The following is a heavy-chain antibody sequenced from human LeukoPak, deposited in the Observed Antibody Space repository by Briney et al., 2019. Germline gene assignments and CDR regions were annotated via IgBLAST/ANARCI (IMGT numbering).Heavy chain of an antibody. CDR1: GYSFTSYG. V-gene: IGHV1-18*01. CDR3: ARSDVDIVATIFDY. D-gene: IGHD5-12*01. J-gene: IGHJ4*02. CDR2: ISAYNGNT. Sequence: ASVKVSCKASGYSFTSYGISWVRQAPGQGLEWMGWISAYNGNTNYAQKLQGRVTMTTDTSTSTAYMELRSLRSDDTAVYYCARSDVDIVATIFDYWGQGTLVTVSS.